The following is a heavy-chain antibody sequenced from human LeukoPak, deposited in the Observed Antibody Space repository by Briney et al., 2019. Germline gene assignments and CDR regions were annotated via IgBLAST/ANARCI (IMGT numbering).Heavy chain of an antibody. CDR3: ATLGMVRGNDY. CDR2: ISGSGGST. D-gene: IGHD3-10*01. J-gene: IGHJ4*02. V-gene: IGHV3-23*01. CDR1: GFTFSSYA. Sequence: GGSLRLSCAASGFTFSSYAMSWVRQAPGKGLEWVSAISGSGGSTYYADSVKGRFTTSRDNSKNTLYLQMNSLRAEDTAVYYCATLGMVRGNDYWGQGTLVTVSS.